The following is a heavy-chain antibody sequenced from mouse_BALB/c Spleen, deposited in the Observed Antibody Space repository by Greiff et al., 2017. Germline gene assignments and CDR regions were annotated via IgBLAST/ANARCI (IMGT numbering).Heavy chain of an antibody. D-gene: IGHD1-2*01. J-gene: IGHJ2*01. Sequence: EVQLQQSGPSLVKPSQTLSLTCSVTGDSITSGYWNWIRKFPGNKLEYMGYISYSGSTYYNPSLKSRISITRDTSKNQYYLQLNSVTTEDTATYYCARLTTARKNFDDWGEGTTLTVSS. CDR1: GDSITSGY. CDR2: ISYSGST. CDR3: ARLTTARKNFDD. V-gene: IGHV3-8*02.